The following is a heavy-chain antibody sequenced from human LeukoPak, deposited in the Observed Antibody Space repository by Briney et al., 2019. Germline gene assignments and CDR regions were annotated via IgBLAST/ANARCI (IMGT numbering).Heavy chain of an antibody. CDR2: IYYSGST. Sequence: TSETLSLTCTVSGGSISSYHWSWIRQPPGKGLEWIGYIYYSGSTNYNPSLKSRVTISVDTSKKQLSLKLSSVTAADTAVYFCARYVWGSYPTFEDYWGQGTLVTVSS. V-gene: IGHV4-59*01. J-gene: IGHJ4*02. D-gene: IGHD3-16*02. CDR1: GGSISSYH. CDR3: ARYVWGSYPTFEDY.